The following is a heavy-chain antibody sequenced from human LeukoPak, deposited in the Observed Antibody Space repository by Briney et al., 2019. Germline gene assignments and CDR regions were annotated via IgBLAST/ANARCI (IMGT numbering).Heavy chain of an antibody. V-gene: IGHV1-18*01. D-gene: IGHD6-19*01. J-gene: IGHJ4*01. CDR3: ARDLRPEIWYSSGWYTPAPLDY. CDR2: ISVYNGNT. Sequence: ASVKVSCKASGYTFTSYGISWVRQAPGQGLEWMGWISVYNGNTNYAQKLQGRVTMTTDTSTSTAYMELRSLRSDDTAVYYCARDLRPEIWYSSGWYTPAPLDYWGHGTLVTVSS. CDR1: GYTFTSYG.